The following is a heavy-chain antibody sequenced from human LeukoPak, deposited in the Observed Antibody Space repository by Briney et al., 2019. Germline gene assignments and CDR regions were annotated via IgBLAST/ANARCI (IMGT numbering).Heavy chain of an antibody. CDR1: GFTFSSYA. CDR3: AKEIVGKNSGMDV. J-gene: IGHJ6*02. D-gene: IGHD2-21*01. Sequence: EGSLRLSCAASGFTFSSYAMSWVRQAPGKGLEWVSGISDSVGSTYYADSVKGRFTISRDNSKNTLYLQMNSLRAEDTAVYYCAKEIVGKNSGMDVWGQGTTVTVSS. CDR2: ISDSVGST. V-gene: IGHV3-23*01.